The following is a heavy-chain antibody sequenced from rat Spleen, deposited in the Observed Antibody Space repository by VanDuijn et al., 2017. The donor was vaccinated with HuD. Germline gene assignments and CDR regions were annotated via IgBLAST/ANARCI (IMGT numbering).Heavy chain of an antibody. CDR1: GFTFSDYN. CDR2: IIYDGSRT. Sequence: EVQLVESGGGLVQPGRSLKLSCAASGFTFSDYNMAWVRQAPKKGLEWVATIIYDGSRTYYRDSVKGRFTISRDNAKSTLYLQMNSLRSEDTATYYCTRSPYDGSYYYGYYVMDAWGQGASVTVSS. D-gene: IGHD1-12*02. V-gene: IGHV5S10*01. J-gene: IGHJ4*01. CDR3: TRSPYDGSYYYGYYVMDA.